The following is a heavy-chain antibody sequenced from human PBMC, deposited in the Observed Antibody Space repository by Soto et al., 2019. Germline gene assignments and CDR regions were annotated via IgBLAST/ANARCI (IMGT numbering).Heavy chain of an antibody. V-gene: IGHV4-31*03. Sequence: PSETLSLTCTVSGGSISSGGYYWSWLRQHPGKGLEWIGYIYYSGSTYYNPSLKSRVTISVDTSKNRFSLKLSSVTAADTAVYYCARTATVENAFDIWGQGTMVTVSS. CDR1: GGSISSGGYY. J-gene: IGHJ3*02. D-gene: IGHD4-17*01. CDR2: IYYSGST. CDR3: ARTATVENAFDI.